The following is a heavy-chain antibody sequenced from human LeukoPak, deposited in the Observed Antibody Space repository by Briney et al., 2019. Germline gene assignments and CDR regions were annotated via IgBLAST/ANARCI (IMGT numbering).Heavy chain of an antibody. V-gene: IGHV3-23*01. J-gene: IGHJ4*02. D-gene: IGHD5-18*01. CDR1: GFTFSSYA. Sequence: GGSLRLSCAASGFTFSSYAMSWVRQAPGKGLEWVSAISGSGGSTYYADSVKGRFTNSRDISKNTLYLQMNSLRAEDTAVYYCARDDYSYGLDRFDYWGQGTLVTVSS. CDR2: ISGSGGST. CDR3: ARDDYSYGLDRFDY.